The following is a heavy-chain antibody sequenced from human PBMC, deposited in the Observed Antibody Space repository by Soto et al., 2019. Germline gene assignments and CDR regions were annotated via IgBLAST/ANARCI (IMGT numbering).Heavy chain of an antibody. D-gene: IGHD3-22*01. CDR1: GGTFSSYA. CDR2: IIPIFGTA. Sequence: QVQLVQSGAEVKKPGSSVKVSCKASGGTFSSYAISWVRQAPGQGLEWMGGIIPIFGTANYAQKFQGRVTITADESTSTAYMELSSLRSEDTPVYYCARILVTYYYDSSGYKDAFDIWGQGTMVTVSS. CDR3: ARILVTYYYDSSGYKDAFDI. V-gene: IGHV1-69*01. J-gene: IGHJ3*02.